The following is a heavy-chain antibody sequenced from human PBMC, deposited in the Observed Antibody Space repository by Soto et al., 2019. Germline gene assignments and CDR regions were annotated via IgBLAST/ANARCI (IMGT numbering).Heavy chain of an antibody. D-gene: IGHD4-4*01. CDR1: GFTFATYA. Sequence: GGSLRLSCAASGFTFATYAMSWVRQAPGKGLEWVSAISATGISTHYADSVKGRVTISRDNSANTLSLEMSSLTAEDTAVYYCATDKDNSSWTGFDFWGHGTLVTVSS. CDR2: ISATGIST. J-gene: IGHJ4*01. V-gene: IGHV3-23*01. CDR3: ATDKDNSSWTGFDF.